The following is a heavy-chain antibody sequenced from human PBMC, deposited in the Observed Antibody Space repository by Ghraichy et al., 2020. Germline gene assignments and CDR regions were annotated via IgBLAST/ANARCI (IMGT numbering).Heavy chain of an antibody. J-gene: IGHJ4*02. V-gene: IGHV3-7*01. D-gene: IGHD3-16*01. CDR3: ARAVHGLGANYFDY. Sequence: GGSLRLSCAASGFTFSTYWMNWVRQAPGKGLERVANIKQGGSEKYYADSVKGRFTISRDNAKNSLYLQMNSLRAEDTAVYYCARAVHGLGANYFDYWGQGTLVTVSS. CDR2: IKQGGSEK. CDR1: GFTFSTYW.